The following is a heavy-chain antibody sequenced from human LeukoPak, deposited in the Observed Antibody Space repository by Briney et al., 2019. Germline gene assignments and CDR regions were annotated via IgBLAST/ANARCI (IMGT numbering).Heavy chain of an antibody. CDR1: GGSISSYY. CDR2: IYYSGST. CDR3: ARHKGSLYTAMVAFDY. Sequence: PSETLSLACTVSGGSISSYYWSWIRHPPGKGLEWVGNIYYSGSTNYNPSLKSRVTISVDTSKNQFSLKLSSVTAADTAVYYCARHKGSLYTAMVAFDYWGQGTLVTVSS. J-gene: IGHJ4*02. D-gene: IGHD5-18*01. V-gene: IGHV4-59*08.